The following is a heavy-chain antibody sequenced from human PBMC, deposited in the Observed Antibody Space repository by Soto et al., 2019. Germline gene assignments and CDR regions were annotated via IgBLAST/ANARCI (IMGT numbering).Heavy chain of an antibody. CDR2: ISGSGATT. CDR1: GFTFTSYA. Sequence: EVQLLESGGGLVQPGGSLRLSCAASGFTFTSYAINWFRQASGKGLECVPGISGSGATTYYADSVKGRFTISRDDSKNTVYLHMTSLRAEDTAVYYCAKEGGYDYPEYFGMDVWGQGTTVTVSS. J-gene: IGHJ6*02. D-gene: IGHD5-12*01. CDR3: AKEGGYDYPEYFGMDV. V-gene: IGHV3-23*01.